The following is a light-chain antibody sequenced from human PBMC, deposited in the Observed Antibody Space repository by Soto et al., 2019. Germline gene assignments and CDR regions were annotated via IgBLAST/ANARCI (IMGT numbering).Light chain of an antibody. CDR2: AVS. V-gene: IGKV1-39*01. CDR1: QRISSY. CDR3: QQSYSAPRT. Sequence: DIQMTQSPSSLSASVGDRVPITCRASQRISSYLNWYQQKPGKAPKILIYAVSNLQSGVPSRFICSGSGTDFTLTISSLQPEDFATYYWQQSYSAPRTFGHGTKVEIK. J-gene: IGKJ1*01.